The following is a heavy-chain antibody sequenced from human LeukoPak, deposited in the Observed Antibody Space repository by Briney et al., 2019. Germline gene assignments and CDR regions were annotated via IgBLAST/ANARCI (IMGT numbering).Heavy chain of an antibody. J-gene: IGHJ3*02. CDR3: ARYQYSGHWYYALDI. CDR1: GFTFSIYS. Sequence: PGGSLRLSCAASGFTFSIYSMNGVRQARGEGLEWVSYISSSIGVIYYADSVKGRFTISRDNAKNSLYLQMHSLRDEDTAVYYCARYQYSGHWYYALDIWGQGTMVTVSS. D-gene: IGHD6-19*01. CDR2: ISSSIGVI. V-gene: IGHV3-48*02.